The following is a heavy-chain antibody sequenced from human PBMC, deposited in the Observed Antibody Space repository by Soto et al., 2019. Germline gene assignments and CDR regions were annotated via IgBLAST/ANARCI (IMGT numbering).Heavy chain of an antibody. D-gene: IGHD3-3*01. V-gene: IGHV1-2*02. J-gene: IGHJ6*02. Sequence: RASVKVSCKASGYTFTGYYMHWVRQAPGQGLEWMGWINPNSGGTNYAQKFQGRVTMTRDTSISTAYMELSRLRSDDTAVYYCARDNYNFWSGYYGPEYYYYGMDVWGQGTTVTVSS. CDR2: INPNSGGT. CDR3: ARDNYNFWSGYYGPEYYYYGMDV. CDR1: GYTFTGYY.